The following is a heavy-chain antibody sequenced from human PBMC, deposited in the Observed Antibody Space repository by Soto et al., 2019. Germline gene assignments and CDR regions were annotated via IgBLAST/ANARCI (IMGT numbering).Heavy chain of an antibody. CDR2: IYPGDSDT. J-gene: IGHJ6*02. CDR1: GYSFTSYW. D-gene: IGHD5-12*01. Sequence: GESLKISCKGSGYSFTSYWIGWVRQMPGKGLEWMGIIYPGDSDTRYSPSFQGQVTISADKSISTAYLQWSSLKASDTAMYYCATHTVKISGGNYYYYGMDVWGQGTTVTVAS. CDR3: ATHTVKISGGNYYYYGMDV. V-gene: IGHV5-51*01.